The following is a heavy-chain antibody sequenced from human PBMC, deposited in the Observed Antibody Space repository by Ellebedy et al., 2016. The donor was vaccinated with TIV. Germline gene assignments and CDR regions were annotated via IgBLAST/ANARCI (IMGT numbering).Heavy chain of an antibody. CDR2: INQNGREK. V-gene: IGHV3-7*01. CDR3: ARDKRESGFGV. Sequence: GESLKISCAASGFTFSRSWMSWVRQAPGKGLEWVANINQNGREKNFVDSVKGRFTISRDNAKNSLYLQMNSLTAEDTAFYYCARDKRESGFGVWGQGTLVTVSS. J-gene: IGHJ4*02. CDR1: GFTFSRSW. D-gene: IGHD3-22*01.